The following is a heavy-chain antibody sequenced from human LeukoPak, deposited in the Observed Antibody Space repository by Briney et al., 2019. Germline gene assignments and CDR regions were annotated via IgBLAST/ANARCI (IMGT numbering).Heavy chain of an antibody. CDR3: AKFALSRPKYCSSTSCYNYYYYYMDV. CDR1: GFTFSSYA. CDR2: ISGSGGST. Sequence: GGSLRLSCAASGFTFSSYAMSWVRQAPGKGLEWVSAISGSGGSTYYADSVKGRFTISRDNSKNTLYLQMNSLRAEDTAVYYCAKFALSRPKYCSSTSCYNYYYYYMDVWGKGTTVTVSS. V-gene: IGHV3-23*01. J-gene: IGHJ6*03. D-gene: IGHD2-2*02.